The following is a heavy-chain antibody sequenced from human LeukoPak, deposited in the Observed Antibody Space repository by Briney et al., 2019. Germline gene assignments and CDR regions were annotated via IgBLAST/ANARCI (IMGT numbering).Heavy chain of an antibody. CDR2: ILPIFGIA. CDR1: GGTCSSYA. Sequence: SVKLSCKASGGTCSSYAISWVRQAPGQGLEWMGRILPIFGIANYAQKFQGRVTITADKSTSTAYMELSSLRSEDTAVYYCASSGGYCSGGSCYSHYWGQGTLVTVSS. V-gene: IGHV1-69*04. J-gene: IGHJ4*02. CDR3: ASSGGYCSGGSCYSHY. D-gene: IGHD2-15*01.